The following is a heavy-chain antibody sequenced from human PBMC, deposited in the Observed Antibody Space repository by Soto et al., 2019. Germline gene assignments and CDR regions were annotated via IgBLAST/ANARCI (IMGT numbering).Heavy chain of an antibody. J-gene: IGHJ2*01. D-gene: IGHD1-20*01. CDR3: TRDIKSSYFDL. CDR1: EFKFRNYG. CDR2: IWYDGSNQ. Sequence: QVQLVESGGGVVQPGRSLRLSCAASEFKFRNYGMHGVRQSPGKGLEWVAVIWYDGSNQYYADSVKGRFTISRDNSKNTLCLQMNSLRSEDTAVYYCTRDIKSSYFDLWGRGTLVIVSS. V-gene: IGHV3-33*01.